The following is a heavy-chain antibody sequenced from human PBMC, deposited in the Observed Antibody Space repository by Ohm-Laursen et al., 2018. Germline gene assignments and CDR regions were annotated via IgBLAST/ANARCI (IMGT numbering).Heavy chain of an antibody. CDR1: GGSISSYY. CDR3: ARESMDTPMAYYLDF. V-gene: IGHV4-4*07. D-gene: IGHD5-18*01. CDR2: IYTSGTT. J-gene: IGHJ4*02. Sequence: SDTLSLTCTVSGGSISSYYCSWIRQPAGKRLEWIGRIYTSGTTNDNPSLKSRVTMSVDTSKNQFSLKLSSMTAADTAVYYCARESMDTPMAYYLDFWGQGALVTVSS.